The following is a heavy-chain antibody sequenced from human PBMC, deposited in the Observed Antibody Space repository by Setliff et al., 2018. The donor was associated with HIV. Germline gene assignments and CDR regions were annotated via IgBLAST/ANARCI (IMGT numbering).Heavy chain of an antibody. CDR2: FLAVSRKP. Sequence: SVKVSCKASGGTFNSYAFTWVRQAPGQGLEWMGDFLAVSRKPTYAQKFQGRLTIIADESTSTAYMELSDLRSEDTAVYYCASPRSAGTYQGAFYYFLDVWGRGTTVTVSS. CDR3: ASPRSAGTYQGAFYYFLDV. CDR1: GGTFNSYA. J-gene: IGHJ6*03. D-gene: IGHD2-15*01. V-gene: IGHV1-69*13.